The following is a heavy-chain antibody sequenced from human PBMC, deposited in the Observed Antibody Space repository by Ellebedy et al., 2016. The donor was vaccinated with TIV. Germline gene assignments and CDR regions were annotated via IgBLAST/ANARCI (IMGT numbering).Heavy chain of an antibody. CDR1: GGSISSGDYF. D-gene: IGHD1-1*01. V-gene: IGHV4-30-4*01. CDR2: IYYSGST. J-gene: IGHJ4*02. Sequence: SETLSLTCTVSGGSISSGDYFWSWIRQPPGKGLEWIGYIYYSGSTYYNPSLRSRLTISVDTSKNQFALKLGSVTAADTARYYCARGGTSYSDYWGQGTLVTVSS. CDR3: ARGGTSYSDY.